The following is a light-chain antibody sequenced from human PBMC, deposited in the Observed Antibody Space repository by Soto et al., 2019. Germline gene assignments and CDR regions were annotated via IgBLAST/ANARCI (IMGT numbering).Light chain of an antibody. V-gene: IGKV3-15*01. CDR3: QQYNNWPPWT. CDR1: QSVSSN. Sequence: EIVMTQSPATLSVSPGESATLSCRASQSVSSNLAWFQRKPGQAPRLLIFGASTRATGIPARFSGSGSGTEFTLTISSLQSEDFAVYYCQQYNNWPPWTFGQGTKV. J-gene: IGKJ1*01. CDR2: GAS.